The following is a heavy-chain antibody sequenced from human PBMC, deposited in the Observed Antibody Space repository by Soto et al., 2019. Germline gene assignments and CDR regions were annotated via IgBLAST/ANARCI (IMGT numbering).Heavy chain of an antibody. D-gene: IGHD3-16*01. V-gene: IGHV1-69*12. CDR1: GGTFSSYA. CDR2: IIPIFGKA. Sequence: QVQLVQSGAEVKKPGSSVKVSCKASGGTFSSYAISWVRQAPGQGLEWMGGIIPIFGKANYAQKFQGRVTIPADASPRTAYRELSSMRAEDTAVYYWAGTGEVPVGYWGQGTLVTVSS. J-gene: IGHJ4*02. CDR3: AGTGEVPVGY.